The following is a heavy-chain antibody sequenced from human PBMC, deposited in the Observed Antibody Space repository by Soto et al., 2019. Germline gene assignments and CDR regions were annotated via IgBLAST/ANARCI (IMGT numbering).Heavy chain of an antibody. CDR3: ARVLYYGSGSYSPYGMDV. Sequence: QVQLVQSGAEVKKPGSSVKVSCKTSGVSFNNNGIGWVRQAPGHGLEWMGGVSPPFRTSNYARKFQGRISITADASTGTFNMDLSSLTSEDTAQYYCARVLYYGSGSYSPYGMDVWGQGTTVTVSS. CDR1: GVSFNNNG. J-gene: IGHJ6*02. V-gene: IGHV1-69*01. CDR2: VSPPFRTS. D-gene: IGHD3-10*01.